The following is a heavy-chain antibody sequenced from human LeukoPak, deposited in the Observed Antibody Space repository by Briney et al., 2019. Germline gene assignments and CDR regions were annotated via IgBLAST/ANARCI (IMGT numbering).Heavy chain of an antibody. J-gene: IGHJ6*03. Sequence: SETLSLTCTVSGGSISSSSYYWGGIRQPPGKGLEWIGSIYYSGSTYYNPSLKSRVTISVDTSKNQFSLKLSSVTAADTAVYYCARIIRGSFSSLGYMDVWGKGTTVTVSS. CDR3: ARIIRGSFSSLGYMDV. D-gene: IGHD3-10*01. CDR1: GGSISSSSYY. V-gene: IGHV4-39*01. CDR2: IYYSGST.